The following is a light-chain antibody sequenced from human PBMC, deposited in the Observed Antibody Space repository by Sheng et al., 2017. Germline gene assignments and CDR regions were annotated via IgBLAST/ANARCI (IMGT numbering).Light chain of an antibody. Sequence: EIVLTQSPATLSLSPGERATLSCRASQSVARSLAWYRQTPGQAPRLLIYGASTRATGTPRQVQWQVGLGPSSLSPSATCSLKYFAVYYCQQYNKWPPFTFGGGTKVDIK. CDR3: QQYNKWPPFT. CDR2: GAS. J-gene: IGKJ4*01. CDR1: QSVARS. V-gene: IGKV3-15*01.